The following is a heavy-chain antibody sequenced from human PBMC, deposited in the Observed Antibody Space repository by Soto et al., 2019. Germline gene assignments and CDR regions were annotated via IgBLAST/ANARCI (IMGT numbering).Heavy chain of an antibody. CDR3: ARGSYSSKFDS. V-gene: IGHV4-4*02. D-gene: IGHD6-13*01. CDR1: GVSICSRTP. J-gene: IGHJ4*02. Sequence: SVTLSLTCADLGVSICSRTPWNWVRQPTGNWLEWFGEIYHRWGTNYNPSLKSRVTISVDKSKNQFSLELSSVTAADTAVYYCARGSYSSKFDSWGRGTLVTVSS. CDR2: IYHRWGT.